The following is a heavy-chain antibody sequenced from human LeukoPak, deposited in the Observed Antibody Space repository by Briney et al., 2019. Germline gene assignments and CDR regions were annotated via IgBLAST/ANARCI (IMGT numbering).Heavy chain of an antibody. CDR2: ISRSGSTK. CDR1: GFTSSSYS. CDR3: ARVLRYCSGGNCYSGGLGYMDV. D-gene: IGHD2-15*01. Sequence: GGSLRPSCAASGFTSSSYSMNWVRQAPGKGLEWVSSISRSGSTKYYADSVKGRFTISRDNAKNSLFLQMNSLRAEDTAVYYCARVLRYCSGGNCYSGGLGYMDVWGKGTTVTISS. J-gene: IGHJ6*03. V-gene: IGHV3-48*04.